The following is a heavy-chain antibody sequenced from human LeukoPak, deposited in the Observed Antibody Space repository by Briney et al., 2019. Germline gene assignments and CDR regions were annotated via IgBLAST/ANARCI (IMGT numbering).Heavy chain of an antibody. CDR1: GYTFTSYY. CDR2: INPSGGST. Sequence: ASVKVSFKASGYTFTSYYMHWVRQAPGRGLEWMGIINPSGGSTSYAQKFQGRVTMTRDMSTSTVYMELSSLRSEDTAVYYCARARANPNWFDPWGQGTLVTVSS. D-gene: IGHD4/OR15-4a*01. V-gene: IGHV1-46*01. J-gene: IGHJ5*02. CDR3: ARARANPNWFDP.